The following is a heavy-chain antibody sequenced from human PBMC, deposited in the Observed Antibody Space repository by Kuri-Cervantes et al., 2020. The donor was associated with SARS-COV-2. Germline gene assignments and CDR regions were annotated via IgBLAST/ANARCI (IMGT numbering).Heavy chain of an antibody. CDR2: IYYSGST. J-gene: IGHJ4*02. CDR3: ASRSTGYSSGWSDY. V-gene: IGHV4-59*01. Sequence: SETLSLTCTVSGGSISSYYWSWIRQPPGKGLEWIGYIYYSGSTNYNPSLKSRVTTSVDTSKNQFSLKLSSVTAADTAVYYCASRSTGYSSGWSDYWGQGTLVTVSS. D-gene: IGHD6-19*01. CDR1: GGSISSYY.